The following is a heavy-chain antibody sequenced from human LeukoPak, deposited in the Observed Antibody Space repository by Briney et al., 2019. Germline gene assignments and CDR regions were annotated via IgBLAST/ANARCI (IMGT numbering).Heavy chain of an antibody. D-gene: IGHD3-10*01. CDR1: GFTFSNYA. CDR2: ISGSGGCT. V-gene: IGHV3-23*01. J-gene: IGHJ4*02. Sequence: GGSLRLSCAASGFTFSNYAMSWVRQAPGKGLEWVSAISGSGGCTYYADSVKGRFTISRDNSKNTLYLQMNSLRAEDTAVYYCAKVGDYYGSGSLVDYWGQGTLVTVSS. CDR3: AKVGDYYGSGSLVDY.